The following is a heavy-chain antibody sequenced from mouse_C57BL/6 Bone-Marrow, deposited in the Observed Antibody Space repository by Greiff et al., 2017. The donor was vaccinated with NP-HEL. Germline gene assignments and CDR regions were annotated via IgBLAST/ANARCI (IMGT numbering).Heavy chain of an antibody. CDR2: ISDGGGYT. CDR1: GFTFSSYA. J-gene: IGHJ3*01. CDR3: ARGGLSVAY. V-gene: IGHV5-4*03. D-gene: IGHD3-1*01. Sequence: EVKLVESGGGLVKPGGSLKLSCAASGFTFSSYAMSWVRQTPEKRLEWVATISDGGGYTYYPDNVKGRFTISRDNAKNNLYLQMSHLKSEDTAMYYCARGGLSVAYWGQGTLVTVSA.